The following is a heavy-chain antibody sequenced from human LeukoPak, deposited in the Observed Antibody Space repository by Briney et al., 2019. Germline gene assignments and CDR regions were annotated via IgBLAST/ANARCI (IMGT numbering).Heavy chain of an antibody. CDR3: ARDPYYYGSGSYYSY. D-gene: IGHD3-10*01. CDR1: GYTFTSFG. V-gene: IGHV1-18*01. J-gene: IGHJ4*02. Sequence: ASVKVSCKASGYTFTSFGISWVRQAPGQGLEWMGWISTYNGDTNYAQKIQGRVTMTRDTSISTAYMELSRLRSDDTAVYYCARDPYYYGSGSYYSYWGQGTLVTVSS. CDR2: ISTYNGDT.